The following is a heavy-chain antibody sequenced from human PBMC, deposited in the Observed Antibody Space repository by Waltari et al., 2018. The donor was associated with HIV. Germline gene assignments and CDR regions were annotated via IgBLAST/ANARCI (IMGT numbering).Heavy chain of an antibody. J-gene: IGHJ5*02. CDR1: GFTFDNYA. CDR3: AKDGQFAAP. Sequence: EVQLVESGGGLVQPGRSLRLSCAASGFTFDNYAMHWVRQVPGKGLEWVSGISWNSGSIGYADSVKGRFTISRDNAKNSLYMQMNSLRAEDTALYYCAKDGQFAAPWGQGTLVTVSS. V-gene: IGHV3-9*01. CDR2: ISWNSGSI.